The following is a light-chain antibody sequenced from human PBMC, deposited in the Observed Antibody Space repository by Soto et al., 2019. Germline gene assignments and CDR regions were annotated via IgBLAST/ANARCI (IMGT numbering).Light chain of an antibody. CDR3: QQRSNWPRSLT. V-gene: IGKV3-11*01. CDR1: QSVSSY. Sequence: EIALTQSPATLSLSPGERATLSCRASQSVSSYLAWYQQKPGQAPRLLIYDASNRATGIPARFSGSGSGTDFTLTISSLEPEDFAVYYCQQRSNWPRSLTFGGGTKV. CDR2: DAS. J-gene: IGKJ4*01.